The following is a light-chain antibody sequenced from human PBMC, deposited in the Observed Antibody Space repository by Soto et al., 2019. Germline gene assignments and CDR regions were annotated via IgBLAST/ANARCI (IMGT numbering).Light chain of an antibody. CDR2: DAS. V-gene: IGKV3-11*01. CDR3: QQRSNWPPEIT. CDR1: QSVGSY. Sequence: EIVKTRSPASLSVSPGERATFCCRASQSVGSYLAWYQQKPGQAPRLLIYDASVRATGIPARFSASGSGTDFTLTISSLEPEDFAVYYCQQRSNWPPEITFGQATGPEIK. J-gene: IGKJ5*01.